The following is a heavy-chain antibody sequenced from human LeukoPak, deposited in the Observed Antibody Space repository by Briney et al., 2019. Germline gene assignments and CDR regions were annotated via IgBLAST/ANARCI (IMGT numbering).Heavy chain of an antibody. CDR3: AKTYYYVSGSFSP. V-gene: IGHV3-23*01. D-gene: IGHD3-10*01. Sequence: GGSLRLSCAASGFTFSNYAMSWVRQAPGTGREWVSTISGSGDRTFYADSVKGRFTISRDNSKNTLDLQMNSLRAEDTAVYYCAKTYYYVSGSFSPWGQGTLVTVSS. J-gene: IGHJ5*02. CDR2: ISGSGDRT. CDR1: GFTFSNYA.